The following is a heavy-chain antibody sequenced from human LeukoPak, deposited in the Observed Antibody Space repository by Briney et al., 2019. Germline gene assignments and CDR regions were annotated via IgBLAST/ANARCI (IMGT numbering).Heavy chain of an antibody. Sequence: ASVKVSCKASGYTFTGYYMHWVRQAPGQGLEWMGWINPNSGGTNYAQKFQGRVTMTRDTSISTAYMELSRLRSDDTDVYYCASGRNLAAAGDFDYWGQGTLVTVSS. CDR3: ASGRNLAAAGDFDY. CDR1: GYTFTGYY. D-gene: IGHD6-13*01. CDR2: INPNSGGT. V-gene: IGHV1-2*02. J-gene: IGHJ4*02.